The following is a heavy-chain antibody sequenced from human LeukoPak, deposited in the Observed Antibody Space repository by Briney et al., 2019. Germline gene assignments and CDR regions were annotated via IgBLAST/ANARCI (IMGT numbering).Heavy chain of an antibody. CDR2: IYYSGST. Sequence: SETLSLTCTVSGGSISSSSYYWGWIRQPPGKGLEWIGSIYYSGSTYYNSSLKSRVTISVDTSKNQFSLKLSSVTAADTAVYYCARQTYSSGWYWFDPWGQGTLVTVSS. CDR1: GGSISSSSYY. CDR3: ARQTYSSGWYWFDP. J-gene: IGHJ5*02. V-gene: IGHV4-39*01. D-gene: IGHD6-19*01.